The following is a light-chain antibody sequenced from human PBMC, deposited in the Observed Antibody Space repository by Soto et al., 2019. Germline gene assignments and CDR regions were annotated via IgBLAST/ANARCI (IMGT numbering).Light chain of an antibody. Sequence: EIVLTQSPGTLSLSPGQRATLSCRASESISRDYLAWYQQRLGQAPRLLIYGASSGATGIPDRFSGSGSGTDFTLTISRLEPEDFAIYYCQQYGGVPYTFGQGTKLEN. J-gene: IGKJ2*01. V-gene: IGKV3-20*01. CDR2: GAS. CDR3: QQYGGVPYT. CDR1: ESISRDY.